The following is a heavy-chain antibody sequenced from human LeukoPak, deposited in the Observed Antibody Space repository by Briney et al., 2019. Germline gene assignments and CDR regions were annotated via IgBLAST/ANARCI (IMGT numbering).Heavy chain of an antibody. CDR3: ARGGQAVAGTFSFDY. CDR2: INPNSGGT. CDR1: GYTFTGYH. D-gene: IGHD6-19*01. Sequence: GASVKVSCKASGYTFTGYHMHWVRQAPGQGLEWMGWINPNSGGTNYAQKFQGRVTMTRDTSISTAYMELSRLRSDDTAVYYCARGGQAVAGTFSFDYWGQGTLVTVSS. V-gene: IGHV1-2*02. J-gene: IGHJ4*02.